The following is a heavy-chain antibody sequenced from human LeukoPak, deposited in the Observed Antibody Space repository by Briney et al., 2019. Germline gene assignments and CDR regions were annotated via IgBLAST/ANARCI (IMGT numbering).Heavy chain of an antibody. CDR2: IYHSGST. Sequence: PSETLSLTCTVSGYSISMGYYWGWIRQPPGKGLEWIGSIYHSGSTYYNPSLKSRVTISVDTSKNQFSLKLSSVTAADTAVYYCARGGYSSGWPLHYYYYMDVWGKGTTVTVSS. V-gene: IGHV4-38-2*02. J-gene: IGHJ6*03. CDR3: ARGGYSSGWPLHYYYYMDV. D-gene: IGHD6-19*01. CDR1: GYSISMGYY.